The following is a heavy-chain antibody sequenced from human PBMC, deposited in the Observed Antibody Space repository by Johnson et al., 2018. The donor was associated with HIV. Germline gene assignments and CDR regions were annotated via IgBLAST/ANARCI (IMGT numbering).Heavy chain of an antibody. CDR3: AKFEGFITVNRVVGDAFDI. V-gene: IGHV3-20*04. CDR1: GFTFDDYG. CDR2: IKWNGGST. Sequence: VQLVESGGGVVRPGGSLRLSCAASGFTFDDYGMSWVRQAPGKGLEWVSGIKWNGGSTGYADSVKGRFALSRDNAKNSLYLQMSSLRAEDTAVYFCAKFEGFITVNRVVGDAFDIWGQGTMVSVSS. J-gene: IGHJ3*02. D-gene: IGHD3-10*01.